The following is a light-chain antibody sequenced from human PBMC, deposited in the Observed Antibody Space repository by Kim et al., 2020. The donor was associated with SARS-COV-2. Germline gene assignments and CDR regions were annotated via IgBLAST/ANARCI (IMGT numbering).Light chain of an antibody. J-gene: IGKJ1*01. CDR3: QQSYSTPRT. CDR2: AAS. CDR1: QSISSY. V-gene: IGKV1-39*01. Sequence: ASVGDRVTITWRASQSISSYLNWYQQKPGKAPKLLIYAASSLQSGVPSMFSGSGSGTDFTLTISSLQPEDFATYYCQQSYSTPRTFGQGTKVDIK.